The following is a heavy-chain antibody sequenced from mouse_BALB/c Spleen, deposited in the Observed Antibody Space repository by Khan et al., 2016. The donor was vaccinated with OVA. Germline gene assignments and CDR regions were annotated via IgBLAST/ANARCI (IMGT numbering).Heavy chain of an antibody. J-gene: IGHJ4*01. V-gene: IGHV9-3-1*01. D-gene: IGHD2-10*01. CDR2: INTYTGEP. CDR3: TRPPYFSYTLDH. Sequence: QIQLVQSGPELKKPGETVKISCKASGYSFTNYGMNWVKQSPGKALKWMGWINTYTGEPTYADDFKGRFAFSLETSASTAYLQINNLKNEDTATYFCTRPPYFSYTLDHWGQGTSVTVSS. CDR1: GYSFTNYG.